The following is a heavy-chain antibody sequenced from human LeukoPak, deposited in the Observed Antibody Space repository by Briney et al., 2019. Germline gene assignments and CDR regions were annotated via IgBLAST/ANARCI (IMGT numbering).Heavy chain of an antibody. CDR1: GFTVSSNY. CDR2: ISGSGGST. J-gene: IGHJ4*02. Sequence: PGGSLRLSCAASGFTVSSNYMSWVRQAPGKGLEWVSAISGSGGSTYYADSVKGRFTISRDNSKNTLYLQMNSLRAEDTAVYYCAKDLTHYRRLELSPPPFDYWGQGTLVTVSS. D-gene: IGHD3-16*02. CDR3: AKDLTHYRRLELSPPPFDY. V-gene: IGHV3-23*01.